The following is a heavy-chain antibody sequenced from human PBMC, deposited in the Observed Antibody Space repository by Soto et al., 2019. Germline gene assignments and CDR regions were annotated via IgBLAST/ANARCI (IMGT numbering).Heavy chain of an antibody. CDR1: GFTFSSYA. D-gene: IGHD5-18*01. CDR2: ISGSGGST. J-gene: IGHJ4*02. Sequence: EVQLLESGAGLVQPGGSLRLSCAASGFTFSSYAMSWVRQAPGKGLEWVSAISGSGGSTYYADSVKGRFTISRDNSKNTLYLQMNSLRAEDTAVYYWAKIPPAWIQLDYWGQGTLVTVSS. V-gene: IGHV3-23*01. CDR3: AKIPPAWIQLDY.